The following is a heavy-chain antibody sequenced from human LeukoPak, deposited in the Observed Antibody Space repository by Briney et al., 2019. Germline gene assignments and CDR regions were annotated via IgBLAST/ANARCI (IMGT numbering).Heavy chain of an antibody. CDR2: IYACGST. V-gene: IGHV3-66*03. Sequence: PGGSLRLSCAASGFTVSSSYMSWVRQAPGKGLEWVSVIYACGSTYYAGSVKGRFTISRDNSQNALYLQMNGVRDEDTAVYYCTRGGGAFCGGDCYRNFDYWGQGILVTVSS. CDR1: GFTVSSSY. CDR3: TRGGGAFCGGDCYRNFDY. D-gene: IGHD2-21*02. J-gene: IGHJ4*02.